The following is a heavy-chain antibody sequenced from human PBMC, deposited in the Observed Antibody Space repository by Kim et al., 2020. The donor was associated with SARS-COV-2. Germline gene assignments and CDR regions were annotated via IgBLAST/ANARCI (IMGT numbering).Heavy chain of an antibody. J-gene: IGHJ6*03. CDR2: ISGSGGST. D-gene: IGHD2-2*01. CDR1: GFTFSSYA. V-gene: IGHV3-23*01. CDR3: AKSQVPAAIHYYYYYMDV. Sequence: GGSLRLSCAASGFTFSSYAMSWVRQAPGKGLEWVSAISGSGGSTYYADSVKGRFTISRDNSKNTLYLQMNSLRAEDTAVYYCAKSQVPAAIHYYYYYMDVWGKGTTVTVSS.